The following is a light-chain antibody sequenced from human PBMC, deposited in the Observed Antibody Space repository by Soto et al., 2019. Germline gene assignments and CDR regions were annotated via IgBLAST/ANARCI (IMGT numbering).Light chain of an antibody. CDR1: SGYSNYK. CDR2: VGTGGIVG. Sequence: QLVLTQPPSASASLGASVTLTCTLSSGYSNYKVDWYQQRPGKGPRFVMRVGTGGIVGSKGDGIPDRFSVLGSGLNRYLTIKNSQEEDESDYHGGADHGSGSNFVLYVFGTGTKLTVL. CDR3: GADHGSGSNFVLYV. V-gene: IGLV9-49*01. J-gene: IGLJ1*01.